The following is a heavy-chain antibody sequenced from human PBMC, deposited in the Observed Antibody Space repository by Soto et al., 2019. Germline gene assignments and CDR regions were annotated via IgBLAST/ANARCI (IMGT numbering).Heavy chain of an antibody. J-gene: IGHJ5*02. V-gene: IGHV3-73*01. CDR1: GFTFSGSA. D-gene: IGHD7-27*01. CDR3: TRQGTGDKSNWFDP. Sequence: GGSLRLSCAASGFTFSGSAMHWVRQASGKGLEWVGRIRSKANSYATAYAASVKGRFTISRDDSKNTAYLQMNSLKTEDTAVYYCTRQGTGDKSNWFDPWGQGTLVTVSS. CDR2: IRSKANSYAT.